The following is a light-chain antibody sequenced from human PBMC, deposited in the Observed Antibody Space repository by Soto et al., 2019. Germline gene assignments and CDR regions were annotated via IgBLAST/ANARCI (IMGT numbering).Light chain of an antibody. J-gene: IGKJ1*01. Sequence: EVVLTQSPGTLSLSPGDRAALSCKASQSLTGTYLAWYQQKPGQPPRLLMYGASTRLTGIPDRFSGSGSGTDFTLTISRLEPEDFAVYYCQHYDGLPRAFGQRTKVQI. CDR3: QHYDGLPRA. V-gene: IGKV3-20*01. CDR2: GAS. CDR1: QSLTGTY.